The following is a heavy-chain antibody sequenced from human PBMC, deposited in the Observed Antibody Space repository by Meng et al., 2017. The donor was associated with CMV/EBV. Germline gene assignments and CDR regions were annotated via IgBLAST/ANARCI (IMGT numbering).Heavy chain of an antibody. CDR1: GGSISSYY. CDR2: IYYSGST. V-gene: IGHV4-59*01. Sequence: SETLSLTCTVSGGSISSYYWSWIRQPPGKGLEWIGYIYYSGSTNYNPSLKSRVTISVDTSKNQFSLKLSSVTAADTAVYYCARERDIVPTIRLPSDYWGQGTLVTVSS. J-gene: IGHJ4*02. CDR3: ARERDIVPTIRLPSDY. D-gene: IGHD5-12*01.